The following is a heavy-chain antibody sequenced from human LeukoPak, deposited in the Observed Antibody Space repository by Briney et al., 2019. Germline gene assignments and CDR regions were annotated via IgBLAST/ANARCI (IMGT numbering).Heavy chain of an antibody. CDR1: GFTFTDYN. CDR2: ISPNTGGS. D-gene: IGHD2-8*02. V-gene: IGHV1-2*02. J-gene: IGHJ4*02. Sequence: ASVKVSCKASGFTFTDYNIHWVRQAPGQGLEWMGWISPNTGGSNYAQKFQGRVTLTRDTSMNTASMQLSGLTSDDTAVYYCARGVAALPDWGQGTLVTVSS. CDR3: ARGVAALPD.